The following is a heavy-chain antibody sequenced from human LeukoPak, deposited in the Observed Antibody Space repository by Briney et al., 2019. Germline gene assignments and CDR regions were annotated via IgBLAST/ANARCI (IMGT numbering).Heavy chain of an antibody. CDR2: IYDSGST. D-gene: IGHD2-15*01. CDR1: GASIRSGDYY. Sequence: SETLSLTCTVSGASIRSGDYYWSWIRQPPGKGLEWIEYIYDSGSTYYNPSLKSRITISVDTSENRFSLKLSSVTATDTAVYYCARDCSGGSCYGAFDIWGQGTMVTVSS. V-gene: IGHV4-30-4*01. CDR3: ARDCSGGSCYGAFDI. J-gene: IGHJ3*02.